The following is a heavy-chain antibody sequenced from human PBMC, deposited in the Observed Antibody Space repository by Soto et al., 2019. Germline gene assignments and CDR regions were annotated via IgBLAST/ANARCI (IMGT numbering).Heavy chain of an antibody. V-gene: IGHV4-34*01. CDR1: GGSFSGYY. Sequence: QVQLQQWGAGLLKPSETLSLTCAVYGGSFSGYYWSWIRQPPGKGLEWIGEINHSGSTNYNPSLKSRVTISVDTSQNQFSLKLSSVTAADTAVYYCARGPYYGSGRNYYGMDVWGQGTTVTVSS. J-gene: IGHJ6*02. CDR2: INHSGST. D-gene: IGHD3-10*01. CDR3: ARGPYYGSGRNYYGMDV.